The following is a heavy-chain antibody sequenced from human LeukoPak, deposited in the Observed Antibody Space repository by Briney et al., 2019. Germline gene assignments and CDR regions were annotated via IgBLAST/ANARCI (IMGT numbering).Heavy chain of an antibody. CDR3: VQCGGDCYTSSH. J-gene: IGHJ4*02. CDR2: IYPGDSNT. V-gene: IGHV5-51*01. CDR1: GYSFTSYW. D-gene: IGHD2-21*02. Sequence: GESLKISCESSGYSFTSYWIGWVRPMPGKGLEWMGIIYPGDSNTRYSPSFQGQVTISADKSISTAYLQWSSLKASDSAMYYCVQCGGDCYTSSHWGQGTLVTVSS.